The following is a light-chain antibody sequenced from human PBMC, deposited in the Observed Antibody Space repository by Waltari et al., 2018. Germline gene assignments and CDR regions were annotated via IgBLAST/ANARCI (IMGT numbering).Light chain of an antibody. CDR1: SKNVGDEG. CDR3: SAWDGSLNTWL. J-gene: IGLJ3*02. Sequence: QAGLTQPPSVSKGLRQTATLTCSGNSKNVGDEGAYWLQQHQGHPPKALSYRNTRRPSGVSERFSASRSGNTASLTISGLQPDDEGDYYCSAWDGSLNTWLFGGGTKLTVL. CDR2: RNT. V-gene: IGLV10-54*04.